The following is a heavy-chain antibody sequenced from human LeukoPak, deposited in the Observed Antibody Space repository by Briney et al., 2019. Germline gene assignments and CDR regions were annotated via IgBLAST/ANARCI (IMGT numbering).Heavy chain of an antibody. Sequence: GGSLRLSCTASGCTFGNFWMSWVRQAPGGGLQWVASMRGDGRLIHYVDSVGGRFTISRDNARNSLYLEMNSLRAEDTAVYYCARLFGGVTTFDFWGQGALVTVSS. J-gene: IGHJ4*02. CDR1: GCTFGNFW. CDR3: ARLFGGVTTFDF. V-gene: IGHV3-7*01. CDR2: MRGDGRLI. D-gene: IGHD1-1*01.